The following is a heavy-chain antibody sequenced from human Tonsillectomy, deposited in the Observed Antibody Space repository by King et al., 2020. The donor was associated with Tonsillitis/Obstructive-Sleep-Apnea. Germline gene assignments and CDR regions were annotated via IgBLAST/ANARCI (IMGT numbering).Heavy chain of an antibody. V-gene: IGHV3-7*03. CDR2: IKQDGSEK. J-gene: IGHJ4*02. D-gene: IGHD2-21*02. Sequence: VQLVESGGGLVQPGGSLRLSCAASGFTFSSYWMSWVRQAPGKGLEGVANIKQDGSEKYYVDSVKGRFTISRDNAKNSLYLQMNSLRAEDTAVYYCARELLDCGGACYTDFDYWGQGTLVTVSS. CDR1: GFTFSSYW. CDR3: ARELLDCGGACYTDFDY.